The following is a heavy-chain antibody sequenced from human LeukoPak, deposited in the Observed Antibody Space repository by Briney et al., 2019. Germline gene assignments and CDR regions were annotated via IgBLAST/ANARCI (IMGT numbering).Heavy chain of an antibody. J-gene: IGHJ4*02. D-gene: IGHD3-22*01. CDR3: ARGISSGYYLYYFDY. CDR2: IYHSGST. CDR1: GGSISSGGYS. Sequence: PSETLSLTCAVSGGSISSGGYSWSWIRQPPGKGLEWIGYIYHSGSTYYNPSLKSRVTISVDRSKNQFSLKLSSVTAADTAVYYCARGISSGYYLYYFDYWGQGTLVTVSS. V-gene: IGHV4-30-2*01.